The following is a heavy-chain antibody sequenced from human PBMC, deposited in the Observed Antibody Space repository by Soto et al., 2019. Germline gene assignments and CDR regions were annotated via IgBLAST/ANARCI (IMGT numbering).Heavy chain of an antibody. V-gene: IGHV4-61*01. Sequence: SETLSLTCTVSGGSVSSGSYYWSWIRQPPGKGLEWIGYIYYSGSTNYNPSLKSRVTISVDTSKNQFPLKLSSVTAADTAVYYCARDVIVVVTAIPTRYFDYWGQGTLDTVSS. CDR3: ARDVIVVVTAIPTRYFDY. D-gene: IGHD2-21*02. CDR1: GGSVSSGSYY. CDR2: IYYSGST. J-gene: IGHJ4*02.